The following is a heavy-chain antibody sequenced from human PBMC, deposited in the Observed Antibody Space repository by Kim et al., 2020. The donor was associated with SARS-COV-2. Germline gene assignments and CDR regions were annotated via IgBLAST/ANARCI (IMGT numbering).Heavy chain of an antibody. Sequence: ASVKVSCKASGYTFTGYYMHWVRQAPGQGLEWMGWINPNSGGTNYAQKFQGRVTMTRDTSISTAYMELSRLRSDDTAVYYCASSYSSGWYSLYYYYGMDVWGQGTTVTVSS. CDR3: ASSYSSGWYSLYYYYGMDV. CDR1: GYTFTGYY. D-gene: IGHD6-19*01. J-gene: IGHJ6*02. CDR2: INPNSGGT. V-gene: IGHV1-2*02.